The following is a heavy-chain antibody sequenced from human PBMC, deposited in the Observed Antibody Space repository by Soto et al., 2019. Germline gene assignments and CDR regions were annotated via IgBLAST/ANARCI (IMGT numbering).Heavy chain of an antibody. Sequence: PSETLPLTCAVYGGSFSGYSWTWIRQPPGTGLEWIGEINHSGSTNYNPSLKSRVTISVDTSKNQFSLKLTSVTAADTAVYYCARDKITGLFDYWGQGTLVTVSS. J-gene: IGHJ4*02. D-gene: IGHD2-8*02. V-gene: IGHV4-34*01. CDR1: GGSFSGYS. CDR3: ARDKITGLFDY. CDR2: INHSGST.